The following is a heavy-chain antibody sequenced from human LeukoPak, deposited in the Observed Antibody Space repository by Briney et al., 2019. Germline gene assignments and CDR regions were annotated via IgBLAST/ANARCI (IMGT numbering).Heavy chain of an antibody. CDR1: GGSISSGGYY. Sequence: SETLSLTCTVSGGSISSGGYYWSWIRQPPGKGLEWIGEINHSGSTNYNPSLKSRVTISVDTSKNQFSLKLSSVTAADTAVYYCARDVLRFLEWSSLYYYYGMDVWGQGTTVTVSS. J-gene: IGHJ6*02. CDR3: ARDVLRFLEWSSLYYYYGMDV. D-gene: IGHD3-3*01. CDR2: INHSGST. V-gene: IGHV4-39*07.